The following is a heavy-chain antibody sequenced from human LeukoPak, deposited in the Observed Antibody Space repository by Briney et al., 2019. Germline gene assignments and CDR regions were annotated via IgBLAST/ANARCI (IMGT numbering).Heavy chain of an antibody. CDR3: ARRGSSGWYPYYYYYMDV. J-gene: IGHJ6*03. V-gene: IGHV1-18*01. Sequence: ASVKVSCKASGYTFTSYGISWVRQAPGQGLEWMGWISAYNGNTNYAQKLQGRVTMTTGTSTSTAYMELRSLRSDDTAVYYCARRGSSGWYPYYYYYMDVWGKGTTVTVSS. CDR1: GYTFTSYG. CDR2: ISAYNGNT. D-gene: IGHD6-19*01.